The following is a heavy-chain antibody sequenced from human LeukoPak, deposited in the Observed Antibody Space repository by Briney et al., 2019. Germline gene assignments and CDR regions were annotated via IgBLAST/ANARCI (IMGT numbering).Heavy chain of an antibody. J-gene: IGHJ6*03. CDR1: GYTFTSYG. CDR3: ATYGSGTPRYYYYYMDV. V-gene: IGHV1-18*01. Sequence: GASVKVSCKASGYTFTSYGISWVRQAPGQGLEWMGWISAYNGNTNYAQKFQGRVIMTTDTSTSTAYMELRSLRSDDTAVYYCATYGSGTPRYYYYYMDVWGKGTTVTVSS. CDR2: ISAYNGNT. D-gene: IGHD3-10*01.